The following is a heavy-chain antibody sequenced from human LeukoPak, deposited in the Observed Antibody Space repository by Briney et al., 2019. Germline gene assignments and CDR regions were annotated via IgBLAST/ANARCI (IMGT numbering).Heavy chain of an antibody. D-gene: IGHD6-13*01. V-gene: IGHV3-23*01. Sequence: GGSLGLSCAASGFTFSSYAMSWVRQAPGKGLEWVSAISGSGGSTYYADSVKGRFTISRDNSKNTLYLQMNSLRAEDTAVYYCARPPTAGDAFDIWGQGTMVTVSS. CDR3: ARPPTAGDAFDI. J-gene: IGHJ3*02. CDR1: GFTFSSYA. CDR2: ISGSGGST.